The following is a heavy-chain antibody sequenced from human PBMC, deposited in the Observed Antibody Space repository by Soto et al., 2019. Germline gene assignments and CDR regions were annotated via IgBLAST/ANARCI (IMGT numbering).Heavy chain of an antibody. CDR3: AVSVEAPAIPTFDN. Sequence: GASVKVSCKASGDTLTRHHIHWMRQAPGQGLEWVGKIDPNGGSTMYAQKFQDRVIMTRDTSTRTVYMELGSLQSDDTAVYYCAVSVEAPAIPTFDNWGQGALVTVSS. CDR2: IDPNGGST. V-gene: IGHV1-46*01. CDR1: GDTLTRHH. J-gene: IGHJ4*02. D-gene: IGHD6-19*01.